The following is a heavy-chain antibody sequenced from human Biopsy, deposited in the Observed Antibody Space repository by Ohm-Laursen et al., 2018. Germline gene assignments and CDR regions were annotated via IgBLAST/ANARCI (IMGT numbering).Heavy chain of an antibody. Sequence: SLRLSCTASGFTFSSYGMHWVRQAPGKGLEWVAAIWNDGSNKNYADSVKGRFTISRDNSKNTLYLQMNSLRGEDTAVYYCSKCMTGGSNYYFHHCGQGTLVTVSS. D-gene: IGHD2-8*01. J-gene: IGHJ4*02. CDR1: GFTFSSYG. CDR2: IWNDGSNK. V-gene: IGHV3-33*06. CDR3: SKCMTGGSNYYFHH.